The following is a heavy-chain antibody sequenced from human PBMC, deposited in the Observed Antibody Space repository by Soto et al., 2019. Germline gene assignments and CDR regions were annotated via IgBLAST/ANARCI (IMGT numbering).Heavy chain of an antibody. J-gene: IGHJ6*02. V-gene: IGHV1-18*01. CDR2: ISAYNGKA. CDR3: ARVGYSYDSYYYYGMDV. D-gene: IGHD5-18*01. CDR1: GYTFTSYG. Sequence: ASVKVSCKASGYTFTSYGISWVRQAPGQGLEWMGWISAYNGKANYAQKLQGRVTMTTDKSTSTAYMELSSLRSEDTAVYYCARVGYSYDSYYYYGMDVWGQGTTVTVSS.